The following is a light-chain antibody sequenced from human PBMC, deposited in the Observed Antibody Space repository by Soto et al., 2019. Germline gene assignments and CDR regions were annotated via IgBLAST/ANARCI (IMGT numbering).Light chain of an antibody. CDR3: AAWDDRLSGWV. J-gene: IGLJ3*02. CDR1: STNIGSNY. Sequence: QSVLTQPPSASGTPGQTVTISCSGSSTNIGSNYVYWYQQLPGTAPKLLIYSNNQRPSGVPDRFSGSNSGTSASLAISGLRSEDEADYYCAAWDDRLSGWVFGGGTKLTVL. V-gene: IGLV1-47*02. CDR2: SNN.